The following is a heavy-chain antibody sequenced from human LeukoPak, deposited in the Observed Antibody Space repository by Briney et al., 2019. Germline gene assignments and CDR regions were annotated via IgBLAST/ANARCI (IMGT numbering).Heavy chain of an antibody. Sequence: GGSLRLSCAASGFTFSSYAMSWVRQAPGKGLEWVSAISGSGGSTYYADSVEGRFTISRDNSKNTLYLQMNSLRAEDTAVYYCAKDRSGYFYHYGMDVWGQGTTVTVSS. CDR3: AKDRSGYFYHYGMDV. CDR1: GFTFSSYA. CDR2: ISGSGGST. J-gene: IGHJ6*02. D-gene: IGHD3-22*01. V-gene: IGHV3-23*01.